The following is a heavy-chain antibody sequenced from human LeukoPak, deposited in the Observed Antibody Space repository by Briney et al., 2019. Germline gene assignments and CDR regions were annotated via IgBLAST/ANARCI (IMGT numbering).Heavy chain of an antibody. Sequence: GGSLRLSCAASGFTFSSYAMSWVRQAPGKGLAWVSAICGSGGSTYYADSVKGRFTISRDNSKNTLYLQMNSLRAEDTAVYYCAKQDYGSGSSNWFDPWGQGTLVTVSS. CDR2: ICGSGGST. CDR1: GFTFSSYA. J-gene: IGHJ5*02. CDR3: AKQDYGSGSSNWFDP. V-gene: IGHV3-23*01. D-gene: IGHD3-10*01.